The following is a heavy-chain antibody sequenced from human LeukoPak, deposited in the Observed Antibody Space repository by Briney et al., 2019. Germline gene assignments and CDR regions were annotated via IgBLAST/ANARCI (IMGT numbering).Heavy chain of an antibody. Sequence: GGSLRLSCAASGFTFSSYWMTWVRQAPGKGLEWVANIKQDGSEKYYVDSVKGRFTISRDNAKKSMYLQMNSLRVDDTVTYYCTRGGGEFDPWGQGTRVTVSS. D-gene: IGHD3-10*01. CDR3: TRGGGEFDP. CDR1: GFTFSSYW. CDR2: IKQDGSEK. V-gene: IGHV3-7*01. J-gene: IGHJ5*02.